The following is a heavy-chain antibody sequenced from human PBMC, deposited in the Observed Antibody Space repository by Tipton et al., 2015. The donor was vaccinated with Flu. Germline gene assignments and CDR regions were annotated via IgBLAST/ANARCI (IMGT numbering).Heavy chain of an antibody. CDR1: GYSVTGGYY. J-gene: IGHJ3*02. D-gene: IGHD1-26*01. CDR3: AREGVGNAFDI. V-gene: IGHV4-38-2*02. CDR2: MFHSGST. Sequence: TLSLTCTVSGYSVTGGYYWGWIRQPPGKGLEYIGYMFHSGSTYYNPSLRSRVTISVDTSKNQFSLKLSSVTAADTAVYYCAREGVGNAFDIWGQGTMLTVSS.